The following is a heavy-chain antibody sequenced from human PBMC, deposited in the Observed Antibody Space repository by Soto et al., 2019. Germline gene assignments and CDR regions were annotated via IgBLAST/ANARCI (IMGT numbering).Heavy chain of an antibody. J-gene: IGHJ4*02. D-gene: IGHD3-10*01. CDR1: GFSLSRNW. Sequence: EVQLVESGGALVQPGGALRLSCVASGFSLSRNWIHWVRQAPGKGLVWVSRINPDATSTSYADSVKGRFTISGENAKNTLYLQLISLGVDDTAVYYCARAGSFRFDYWSLGPLVTVSS. V-gene: IGHV3-74*01. CDR2: INPDATST. CDR3: ARAGSFRFDY.